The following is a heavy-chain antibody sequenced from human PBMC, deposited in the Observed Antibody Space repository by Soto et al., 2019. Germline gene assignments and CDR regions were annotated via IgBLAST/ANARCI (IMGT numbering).Heavy chain of an antibody. CDR2: ISYDGTNK. CDR1: GFTFSTYG. V-gene: IGHV3-30*18. J-gene: IGHJ6*02. Sequence: QVQLAESGGGEVQPRRSLPISCAASGFTFSTYGMHWVRQTPGKGLEWVAVISYDGTNKFYSDSVKGRFTLSRDNFKNTLALQMNSLRADDTAVYSCAKDLQSYGDYDYYCYGMDVWGLGTRVTVSS. D-gene: IGHD4-17*01. CDR3: AKDLQSYGDYDYYCYGMDV.